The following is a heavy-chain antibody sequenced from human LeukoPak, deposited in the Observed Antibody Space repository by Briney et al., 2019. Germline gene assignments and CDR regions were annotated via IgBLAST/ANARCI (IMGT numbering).Heavy chain of an antibody. J-gene: IGHJ4*02. V-gene: IGHV1-2*02. CDR3: ARDLGYSSSSKVDY. CDR2: INPNSGGT. D-gene: IGHD6-6*01. CDR1: GYTFTGYY. Sequence: ASVKVSCKASGYTFTGYYMHWVRQAPGQGLEWMGWINPNSGGTNYAQKFQGRVTMTRDTSISTAYMELSRLRSDDTAVYYCARDLGYSSSSKVDYWGQGTLVTVSS.